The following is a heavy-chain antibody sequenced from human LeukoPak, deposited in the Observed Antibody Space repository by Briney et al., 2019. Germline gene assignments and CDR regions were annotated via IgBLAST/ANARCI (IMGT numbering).Heavy chain of an antibody. CDR2: IYYSGIT. D-gene: IGHD3-10*01. V-gene: IGHV4-59*01. CDR1: GRSISSYY. J-gene: IGHJ6*03. CDR3: ARALLWFGEFPLHYMDV. Sequence: PSETLSLTCTVSGRSISSYYWSWIRQPPGKGLEWIGYIYYSGITNYNPSLKSRVTISVDTSKNQFSLKLSSVTAADTAVYYCARALLWFGEFPLHYMDVWGKGTTVTVSS.